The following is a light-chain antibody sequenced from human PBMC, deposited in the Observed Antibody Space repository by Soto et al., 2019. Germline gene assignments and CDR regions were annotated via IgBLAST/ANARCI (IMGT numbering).Light chain of an antibody. V-gene: IGKV3-11*01. CDR3: QQRSNWPRT. CDR2: DVS. Sequence: ETMLTQSPATLSASPGERVTLSCRATQSVTYNLAWYQQKPGQAPRLLIYDVSNRATGIPARFSGSGSGTDFTLTISSLEPEDFAVYYCQQRSNWPRTFGQGTKVDIK. CDR1: QSVTYN. J-gene: IGKJ1*01.